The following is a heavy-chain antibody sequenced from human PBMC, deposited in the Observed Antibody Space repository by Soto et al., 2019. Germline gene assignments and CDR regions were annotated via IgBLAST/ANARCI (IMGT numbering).Heavy chain of an antibody. D-gene: IGHD2-2*01. CDR3: AKARGDCTSTSCYENYYYYYYGMDV. CDR2: INHSGST. J-gene: IGHJ6*02. V-gene: IGHV4-34*01. Sequence: SETLSLTCAVYGGSFSGYYWSWIRQPPGKGLEWIGEINHSGSTNYNPSLKSRVTISVDTSKNQFSLKLSSVTAADTAVYYCAKARGDCTSTSCYENYYYYYYGMDVWGQGXTVTVSS. CDR1: GGSFSGYY.